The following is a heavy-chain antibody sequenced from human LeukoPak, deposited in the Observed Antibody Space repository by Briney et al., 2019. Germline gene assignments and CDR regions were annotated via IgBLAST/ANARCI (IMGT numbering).Heavy chain of an antibody. CDR3: TTLSYAGGY. D-gene: IGHD2-2*01. J-gene: IGHJ4*02. Sequence: GGSLRLSCAASGFTFTNAWMSWVRQAPGKVLEWIGRSKSQTDGGTTDYAAPVKGRFTISRDDSKNTVYLQMNSLKTEDTAVYYCTTLSYAGGYWGQGTLVTVSS. CDR2: SKSQTDGGTT. V-gene: IGHV3-15*01. CDR1: GFTFTNAW.